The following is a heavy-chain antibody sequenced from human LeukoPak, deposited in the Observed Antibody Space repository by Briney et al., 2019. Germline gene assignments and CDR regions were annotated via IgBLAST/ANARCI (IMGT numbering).Heavy chain of an antibody. CDR3: AKRRGAARTGKEYQFDY. CDR1: GFTFSSYS. V-gene: IGHV3-48*01. J-gene: IGHJ4*02. CDR2: ISSGSSTT. Sequence: GGSLRLSCAASGFTFSSYSMNWVRQAPGKGLEWVSYISSGSSTTYYADSVKGRFTISRDNSKDTLYLQMYSLRAEDTAVYYCAKRRGAARTGKEYQFDYWGQGTLVTVSS. D-gene: IGHD6-6*01.